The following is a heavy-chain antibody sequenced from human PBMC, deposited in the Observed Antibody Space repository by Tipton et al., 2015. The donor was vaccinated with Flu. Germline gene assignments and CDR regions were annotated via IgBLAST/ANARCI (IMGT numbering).Heavy chain of an antibody. J-gene: IGHJ5*02. V-gene: IGHV4-31*02. CDR1: GDSIDSGYHY. CDR3: ARASVITLNWIDP. D-gene: IGHD3-16*01. CDR2: IYYSGNT. Sequence: LRLSCTVSGDSIDSGYHYWTWIRQQPGKGLEWIGHIYYSGNTQYNPSLQSRVTISLDTSKNQFSLKLNSMTVADTAIYYCARASVITLNWIDPWGQGTLVTVSS.